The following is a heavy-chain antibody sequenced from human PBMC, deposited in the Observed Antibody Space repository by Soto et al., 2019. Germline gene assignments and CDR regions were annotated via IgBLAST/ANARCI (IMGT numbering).Heavy chain of an antibody. CDR3: ARMALWFGELWLWFDP. V-gene: IGHV1-3*01. D-gene: IGHD3-10*01. CDR2: INAGNGNT. CDR1: GYTFTSYA. Sequence: ASVKVSCKASGYTFTSYAMHWVRQAPGQRLEWMGWINAGNGNTKYSQKFQGRVTITRDTSASTAYMELSSLRSEGTAVYYCARMALWFGELWLWFDPWGQGTLVTVSS. J-gene: IGHJ5*02.